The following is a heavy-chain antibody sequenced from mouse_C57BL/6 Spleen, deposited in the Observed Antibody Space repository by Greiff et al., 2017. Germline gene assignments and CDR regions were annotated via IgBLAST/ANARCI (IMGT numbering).Heavy chain of an antibody. CDR3: TKKGTY. J-gene: IGHJ2*01. D-gene: IGHD3-3*01. CDR2: IDPETGGT. Sequence: QVQLQQSGAELVRPGASVTLSCKATGYTFTDYEMHWVKQTPVHGLEWVGAIDPETGGTAYNQKFKGKAILTADKYSSTAYLEIRSLTSEDSAVYYLTKKGTYWGQGTTLTVSS. CDR1: GYTFTDYE. V-gene: IGHV1-15*01.